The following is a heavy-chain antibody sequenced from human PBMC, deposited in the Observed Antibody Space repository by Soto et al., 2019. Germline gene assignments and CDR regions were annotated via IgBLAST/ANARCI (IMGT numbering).Heavy chain of an antibody. V-gene: IGHV4-59*01. CDR2: IYYSGST. D-gene: IGHD3-9*01. J-gene: IGHJ4*02. CDR3: ARHGLYYDILTGYMYYFDY. CDR1: GGSISSYY. Sequence: KSSETLSLTCTVSGGSISSYYWSWIRQPPGKGLEWIGYIYYSGSTNYNPSLKSRVTISVDTSKNQFSLKLSSVTAADTAVYYCARHGLYYDILTGYMYYFDYWGQGTLVTVSS.